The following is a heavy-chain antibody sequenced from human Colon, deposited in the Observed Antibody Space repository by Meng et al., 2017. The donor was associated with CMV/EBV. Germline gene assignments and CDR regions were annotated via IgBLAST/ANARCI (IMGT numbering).Heavy chain of an antibody. CDR3: ARGMGGLGYYFDS. V-gene: IGHV1-18*01. CDR1: GYTFSNYG. J-gene: IGHJ4*02. Sequence: QVQLVQSGAEVKKPGASVKVSCKTSGYTFSNYGITWVRQAPGQGLEWMGWISAYNGDTNYEQKFQGRVTMTTDRSTSTAYMELRSLRSDGTAVYYCARGMGGLGYYFDSWGQGTLVTVSS. D-gene: IGHD3-16*01. CDR2: ISAYNGDT.